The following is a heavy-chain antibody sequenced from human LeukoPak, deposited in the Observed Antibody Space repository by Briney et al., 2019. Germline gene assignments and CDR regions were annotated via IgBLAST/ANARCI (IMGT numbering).Heavy chain of an antibody. J-gene: IGHJ6*04. CDR2: ISYAGSNK. CDR3: AKDRHCSGGSCYPYYYYYYGMDV. V-gene: IGHV3-30*18. Sequence: GGSLRLSCAASGFTFSSYGMHWVRQAPGKGLEWVAVISYAGSNKYYADSVRGRFTISRDNSKNTLYLQMNSLRAEDTAVYYCAKDRHCSGGSCYPYYYYYYGMDVWGKGTTVTVSS. D-gene: IGHD2-15*01. CDR1: GFTFSSYG.